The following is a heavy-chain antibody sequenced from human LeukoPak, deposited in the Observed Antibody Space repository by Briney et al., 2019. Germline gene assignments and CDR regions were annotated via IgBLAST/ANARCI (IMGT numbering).Heavy chain of an antibody. D-gene: IGHD3-9*01. V-gene: IGHV3-48*01. CDR1: GFTFDDYA. CDR3: ARGGAPYFDWCFDY. CDR2: ISSSSSTI. Sequence: PGRSLRLSCAASGFTFDDYAMNWVRQAPGKGLEWVSYISSSSSTIYYADSVKGRFTISRDNAKNSLYLQMNSLRAEDTAVYYCARGGAPYFDWCFDYWGQGTLVTVSS. J-gene: IGHJ4*02.